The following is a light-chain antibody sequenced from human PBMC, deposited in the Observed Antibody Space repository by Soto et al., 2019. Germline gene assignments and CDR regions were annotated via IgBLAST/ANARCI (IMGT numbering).Light chain of an antibody. CDR2: KAS. CDR3: KQYNDYPYT. V-gene: IGKV1-5*03. Sequence: DIQMTQSPSTLSASVGDRVTITCRASQSISRWLAWHQQKPGKAPNLLIYKASSLETGVPSRFSGGGSGTEFTLTISGLQPDDFATYYCKQYNDYPYTFGQGTKVEIK. J-gene: IGKJ2*01. CDR1: QSISRW.